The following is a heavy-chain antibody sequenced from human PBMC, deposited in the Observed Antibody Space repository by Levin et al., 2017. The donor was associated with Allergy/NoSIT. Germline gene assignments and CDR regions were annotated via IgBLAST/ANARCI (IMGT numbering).Heavy chain of an antibody. V-gene: IGHV1-2*02. CDR2: VDPKTGDV. CDR3: ARDGPDNSWTGLSFYLDY. Sequence: ASVKVSCTTSKYTFTNYHIHWVRQAPGEGFEWMGSVDPKTGDVNYAQRFQGRVAMTWDTSIKTAYMELSRLTSDDTALYYCARDGPDNSWTGLSFYLDYWGQGTRVTVSS. D-gene: IGHD3/OR15-3a*01. J-gene: IGHJ4*02. CDR1: KYTFTNYH.